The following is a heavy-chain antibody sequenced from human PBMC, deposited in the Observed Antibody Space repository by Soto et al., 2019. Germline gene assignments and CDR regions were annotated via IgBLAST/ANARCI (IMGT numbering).Heavy chain of an antibody. D-gene: IGHD6-13*01. Sequence: ASVPGSCQAAGYAFPSDYMRWGRQATGQGLEWMGIINPSGGSTSYAQKFQGRVTMTRDTSTSTVYMELSSLRSEDTAVYYCARGTAAGRLLGYWGQGTLVTV. CDR3: ARGTAAGRLLGY. V-gene: IGHV1-46*01. J-gene: IGHJ4*02. CDR2: INPSGGST. CDR1: GYAFPSDY.